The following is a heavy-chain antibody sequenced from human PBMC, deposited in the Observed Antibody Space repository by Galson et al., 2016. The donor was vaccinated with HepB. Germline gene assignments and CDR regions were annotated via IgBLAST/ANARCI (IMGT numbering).Heavy chain of an antibody. Sequence: SLRLSCATSGFTFKSYSMNWVRQAPGKGLEWVSYISSSSDTKYYADSVKGRFTISRDNANNSLYLQLNSLRDEDTAVYYCARDEWEFAVICEPYGRDFWGQGTPGTVSS. CDR2: ISSSSDTK. CDR3: ARDEWEFAVICEPYGRDF. J-gene: IGHJ6*01. V-gene: IGHV3-48*02. CDR1: GFTFKSYS. D-gene: IGHD1-26*01.